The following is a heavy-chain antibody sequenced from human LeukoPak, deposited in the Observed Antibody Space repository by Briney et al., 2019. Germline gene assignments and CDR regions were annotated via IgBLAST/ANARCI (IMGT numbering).Heavy chain of an antibody. V-gene: IGHV3-11*01. J-gene: IGHJ4*02. D-gene: IGHD3-10*02. CDR3: ARDLNMFGELLSNAFDY. Sequence: GGSLRLSCAASGFTFSDYYMSWIRQAPGKGLEWVSYISSSGSTIYYADSVKGRFTISRDNAKNSLYLQMNSLRAEDTAVYYCARDLNMFGELLSNAFDYWGQGTLVTVSS. CDR2: ISSSGSTI. CDR1: GFTFSDYY.